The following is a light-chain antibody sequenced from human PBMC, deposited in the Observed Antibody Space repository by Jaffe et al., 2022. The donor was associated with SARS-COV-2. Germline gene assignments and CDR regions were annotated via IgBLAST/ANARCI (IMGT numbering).Light chain of an antibody. CDR1: QSVLYGSNNY. Sequence: DIVMTQSPDSLAVSLGERATINCKSSQSVLYGSNNYLAWFQQKPGQPPKLLIYWASTRESGVPDRFSGGGSGTDFTLTISSLQAEDVAVYYCQQYYSNPLTFGGGTKVEIK. CDR2: WAS. CDR3: QQYYSNPLT. V-gene: IGKV4-1*01. J-gene: IGKJ4*01.